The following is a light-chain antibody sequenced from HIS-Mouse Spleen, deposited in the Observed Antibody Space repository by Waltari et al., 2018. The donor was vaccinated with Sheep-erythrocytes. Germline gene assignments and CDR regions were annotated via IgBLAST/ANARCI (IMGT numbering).Light chain of an antibody. V-gene: IGLV2-11*01. Sequence: QSALTQPRSVSGSPGKSVTISCTGTSSDVGGYNYVLWYQQHPGKAPKLMIYDVSKRPSGVPDRFSGSKSGNTASLTISGLQAEDEADYYCCSYAGSYNHVFATGTKVTVL. CDR2: DVS. CDR1: SSDVGGYNY. J-gene: IGLJ1*01. CDR3: CSYAGSYNHV.